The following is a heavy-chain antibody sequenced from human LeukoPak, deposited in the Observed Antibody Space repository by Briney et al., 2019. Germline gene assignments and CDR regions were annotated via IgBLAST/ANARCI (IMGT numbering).Heavy chain of an antibody. Sequence: GRSLRLSCAASGFTFSSYGMHWVRQAPGKGLEWVAVIWYDGSNKYYADSVKGRFTISRDISKNTLYLQMNSLRVEDTAVYYCARDRLGSTGWYQYFYHWGQGTLVTVSS. V-gene: IGHV3-33*01. D-gene: IGHD6-19*01. CDR1: GFTFSSYG. CDR2: IWYDGSNK. J-gene: IGHJ1*01. CDR3: ARDRLGSTGWYQYFYH.